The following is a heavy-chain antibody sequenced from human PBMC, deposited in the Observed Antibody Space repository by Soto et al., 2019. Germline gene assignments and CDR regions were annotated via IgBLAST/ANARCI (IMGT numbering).Heavy chain of an antibody. V-gene: IGHV1-69*02. Sequence: SVKVSCKASGGTFSSYTISWVRQAPGQGLEWMGRIIHILGIANYAQKFQGRVTITADKSTSTAYMELSSLRSEDTAVYYCARGWLRSSGGDYWGQGTLVTVSS. CDR1: GGTFSSYT. CDR2: IIHILGIA. D-gene: IGHD5-12*01. CDR3: ARGWLRSSGGDY. J-gene: IGHJ4*02.